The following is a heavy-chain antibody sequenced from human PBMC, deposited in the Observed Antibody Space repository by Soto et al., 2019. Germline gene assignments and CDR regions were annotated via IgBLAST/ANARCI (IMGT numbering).Heavy chain of an antibody. CDR3: ASSPRATGTTLYYCDS. Sequence: QVQLLQSVAEVTEPGSSVKVCCKASGYTFTSFYMHWMLQAPGQGLEGMGVIDPSAGSTTYAQKFQGRVIVTRAAFTSTVFMELNSLRSEDTAVYYCASSPRATGTTLYYCDSWGQRTLVTVSS. CDR2: IDPSAGST. D-gene: IGHD1-1*01. CDR1: GYTFTSFY. V-gene: IGHV1-46*01. J-gene: IGHJ4*02.